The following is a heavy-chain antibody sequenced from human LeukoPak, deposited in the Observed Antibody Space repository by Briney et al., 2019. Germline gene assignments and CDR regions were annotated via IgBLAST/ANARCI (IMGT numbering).Heavy chain of an antibody. CDR2: IKQDGSER. J-gene: IGHJ4*02. CDR1: GVTFSSHW. Sequence: GGSLRLSCVVSGVTFSSHWMSWVRQAPGKGLEWVANIKQDGSERYYVDSVKGRFTISRDNAKNLVFLQMNSLRAEDTAVYYCARDPNLYSGTYDTYWGQGTLVTVSS. CDR3: ARDPNLYSGTYDTY. D-gene: IGHD1-26*01. V-gene: IGHV3-7*03.